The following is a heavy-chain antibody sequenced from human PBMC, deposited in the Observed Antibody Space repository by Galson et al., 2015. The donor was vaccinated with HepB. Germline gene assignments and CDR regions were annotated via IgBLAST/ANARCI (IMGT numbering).Heavy chain of an antibody. CDR1: GFTFSGSA. D-gene: IGHD2-15*01. V-gene: IGHV3-73*01. J-gene: IGHJ5*02. CDR3: TRSDCSGGSCWFDP. CDR2: IRSKANSYAT. Sequence: SLRLSCAASGFTFSGSAMHWVRQASGKGLEWVGRIRSKANSYATAHAASVKGRFTISKDDSKNTAYLQTNSLKTEDTAVYYCTRSDCSGGSCWFDPWGQGTLVTVSS.